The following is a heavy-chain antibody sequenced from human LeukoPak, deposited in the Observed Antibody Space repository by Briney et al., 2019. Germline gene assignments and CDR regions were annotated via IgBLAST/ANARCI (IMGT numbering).Heavy chain of an antibody. D-gene: IGHD1-1*01. CDR1: GLSVSSNS. CDR2: IYSGGST. Sequence: PGGSLCLSCAASGLSVSSNSMSWVRPAPGKGLEWVSVIYSGGSTYYADSVKGRFTISRDNSKNTLYLQMNSLRAEDTAVYYCARDAPERRNAFDIWGQGTMVTVSS. CDR3: ARDAPERRNAFDI. J-gene: IGHJ3*02. V-gene: IGHV3-53*01.